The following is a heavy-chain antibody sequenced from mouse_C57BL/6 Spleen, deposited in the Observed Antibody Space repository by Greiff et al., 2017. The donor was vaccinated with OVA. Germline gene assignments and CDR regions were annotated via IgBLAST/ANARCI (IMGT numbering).Heavy chain of an antibody. J-gene: IGHJ4*01. CDR1: GFTFSDYG. V-gene: IGHV5-17*01. D-gene: IGHD2-5*01. CDR2: ISSGSSTI. Sequence: EVQVVESGGGLVKPGGSLKLSCAASGFTFSDYGMHWVRQAPEKGLEWVAYISSGSSTIYYADTVKGRFTISRDNAKNTLFLQMTSLRSEDTAMYYCARISNYDYYAMDYWGQGTSVTVSS. CDR3: ARISNYDYYAMDY.